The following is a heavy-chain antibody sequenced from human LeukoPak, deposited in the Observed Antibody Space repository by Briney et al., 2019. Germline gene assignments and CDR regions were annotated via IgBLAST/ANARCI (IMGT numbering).Heavy chain of an antibody. V-gene: IGHV3-7*01. J-gene: IGHJ4*02. CDR3: ARVGYNGWNFEN. CDR1: GFTYSSYW. D-gene: IGHD5-12*01. CDR2: ISQDVSHK. Sequence: GGSLRLSCAASGFTYSSYWMSWVRQAPGKGLQSVAYISQDVSHKYYVDSVKGRFTISRDNAKNSLHLEMNSLRAEDTALYYCARVGYNGWNFENWGQGTLVTVSS.